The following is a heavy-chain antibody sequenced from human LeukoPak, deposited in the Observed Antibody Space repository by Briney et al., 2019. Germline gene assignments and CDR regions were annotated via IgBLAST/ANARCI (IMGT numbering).Heavy chain of an antibody. V-gene: IGHV4-39*07. CDR2: IYHRGTT. D-gene: IGHD2-21*02. CDR1: GDSISSSGYY. Sequence: SETLSLTCTVSGDSISSSGYYWGWIRQPPGEGLQWIGSIYHRGTTYYNPSLKSRVSMSVDTSKNQFSLKLSSVTAADTAVYYCARSPRRVTATIYFDYWGQGTLVTASS. CDR3: ARSPRRVTATIYFDY. J-gene: IGHJ4*02.